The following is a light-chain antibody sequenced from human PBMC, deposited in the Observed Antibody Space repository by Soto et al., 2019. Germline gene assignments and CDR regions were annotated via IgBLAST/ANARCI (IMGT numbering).Light chain of an antibody. CDR2: SNN. CDR1: SSNIGSNN. Sequence: QSVLTQPPSASGTPGQRVTISCSGSSSNIGSNNVNWYQQLPGTAPKLLIYSNNQRPSGVPDRFSGSKSGTSASLAISGLQSEDEADYDCAAWDDSLNGWVFGGGTNLTVL. J-gene: IGLJ3*02. V-gene: IGLV1-44*01. CDR3: AAWDDSLNGWV.